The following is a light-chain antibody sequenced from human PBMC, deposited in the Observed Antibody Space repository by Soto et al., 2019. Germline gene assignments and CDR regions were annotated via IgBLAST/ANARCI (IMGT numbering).Light chain of an antibody. CDR3: QQNYITPLT. CDR2: AVS. Sequence: DIEMTQSPSSLSASVGDRVTITCRASQTISSYLNWYHQKPGKAPKLLIYAVSNLQSGVPSRFSGSGSGTDFTLTISSLQPEDFATYYSQQNYITPLTFGPGTNENIK. V-gene: IGKV1-39*01. J-gene: IGKJ3*01. CDR1: QTISSY.